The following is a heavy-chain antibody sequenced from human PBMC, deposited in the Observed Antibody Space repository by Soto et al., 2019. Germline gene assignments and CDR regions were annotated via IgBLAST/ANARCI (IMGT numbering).Heavy chain of an antibody. CDR3: TYYGGTRAMDYYYYGMDV. J-gene: IGHJ6*02. CDR2: IRSKAYGGTT. D-gene: IGHD4-17*01. V-gene: IGHV3-49*03. CDR1: GFTFGDYA. Sequence: PGGSLRLSCTASGFTFGDYAMSWFRQAPGKGLEWVGFIRSKAYGGTTEYAASVKGRFTISRDDSKSIAYLQMNSLKTEDTAVYYCTYYGGTRAMDYYYYGMDVWGQGTTVTVSS.